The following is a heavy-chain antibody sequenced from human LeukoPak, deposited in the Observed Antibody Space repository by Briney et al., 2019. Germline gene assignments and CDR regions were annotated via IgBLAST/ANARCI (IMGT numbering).Heavy chain of an antibody. V-gene: IGHV3-9*01. CDR1: GFTFDDYA. CDR3: ARVRRGIIDY. J-gene: IGHJ4*02. CDR2: ISWNSGSI. Sequence: GGSLRLSCAASGFTFDDYAMHWVRQAPGKGLEWVSGISWNSGSIGYADSVKGRFTISRDNAKNSLYLQMNSLRDEDTAVYYCARVRRGIIDYWGQGTLVTVSS. D-gene: IGHD1-14*01.